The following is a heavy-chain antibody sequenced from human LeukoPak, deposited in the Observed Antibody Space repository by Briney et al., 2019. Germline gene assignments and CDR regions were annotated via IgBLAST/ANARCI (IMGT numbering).Heavy chain of an antibody. D-gene: IGHD1-7*01. V-gene: IGHV1-8*01. CDR3: AREARIDGTTFAHGAPNYYYYYMDV. J-gene: IGHJ6*03. Sequence: GASVKVSCKASGYTFTSYDINWVRQATGQGLEWMGWMNPNSGNTGYAQKFQGRVTMTRNTSISTAYMELSSLRSEDTAVYYCAREARIDGTTFAHGAPNYYYYYMDVWGKGTTVTVSS. CDR2: MNPNSGNT. CDR1: GYTFTSYD.